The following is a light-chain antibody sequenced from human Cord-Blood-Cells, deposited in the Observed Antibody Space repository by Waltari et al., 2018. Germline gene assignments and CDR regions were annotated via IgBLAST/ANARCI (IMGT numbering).Light chain of an antibody. Sequence: QSALTQPASVSGSPGQSITISCTGTSSDVGSYNLVSWYQQHPGKAPKLMIYEGSKRPSGFSNRFSGSKSGNTASLTIPGLQAEDEADYYCCSYAGSSTPNWVFGGGTKLTVL. J-gene: IGLJ3*02. CDR3: CSYAGSSTPNWV. V-gene: IGLV2-23*01. CDR2: EGS. CDR1: SSDVGSYNL.